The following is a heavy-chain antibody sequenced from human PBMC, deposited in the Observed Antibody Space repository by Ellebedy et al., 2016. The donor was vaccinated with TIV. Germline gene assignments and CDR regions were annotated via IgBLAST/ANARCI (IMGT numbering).Heavy chain of an antibody. V-gene: IGHV3-11*04. CDR2: LSGNGSII. D-gene: IGHD2-15*01. J-gene: IGHJ6*02. CDR3: AAAHYYFYGKDV. Sequence: GESLKISCAASGFTVNNDYMNWVRQAPGKGLEWISYLSGNGSIIYYADSVKGRFTISRDNAKNSLYLQMNSLRAEDTAVYYCAAAHYYFYGKDVWGQGTRVTVSS. CDR1: GFTVNNDY.